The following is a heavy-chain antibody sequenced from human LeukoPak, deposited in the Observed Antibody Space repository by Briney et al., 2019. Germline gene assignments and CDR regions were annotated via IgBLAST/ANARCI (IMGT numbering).Heavy chain of an antibody. D-gene: IGHD3-3*01. CDR2: IGGSGSDT. CDR1: GFIFDNYA. V-gene: IGHV3-23*01. Sequence: PGGSLRLSCAASGFIFDNYAMSWVRQTPGEGLEWVSAIGGSGSDTSYTDSVKGRFTISRDNSKSTLYLQMNSLRAEDTAVYHCAKTLRDLEWLTGELDVWGQGTAVTVSS. J-gene: IGHJ6*02. CDR3: AKTLRDLEWLTGELDV.